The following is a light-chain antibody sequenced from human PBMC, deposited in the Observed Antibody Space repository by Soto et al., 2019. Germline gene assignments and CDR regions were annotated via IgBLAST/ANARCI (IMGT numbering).Light chain of an antibody. CDR2: EDN. J-gene: IGLJ2*01. V-gene: IGLV6-57*03. Sequence: NFMLTQPHSVSESPGKTVTISCTRSSGSIASNYVQWYQQRPGSAPTTVIYEDNQRPSGVPDRFSGSIDSSSNSASLTISGLKTEDEDDYYCQSYDSGNVVFGGGTKLTVL. CDR1: SGSIASNY. CDR3: QSYDSGNVV.